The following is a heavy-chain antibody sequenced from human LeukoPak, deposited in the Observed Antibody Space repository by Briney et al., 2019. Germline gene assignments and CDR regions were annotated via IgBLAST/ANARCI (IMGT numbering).Heavy chain of an antibody. Sequence: SETLSLTCTVSGGSISSSSYYWGWIRQPPGKGLEWIGTMYNSGSTDYNPSLESRVTISVDTSKNQFSLKLSSVTAADTAVYYCAREADRWFDPWGQGTLVTVSS. V-gene: IGHV4-39*07. J-gene: IGHJ5*02. CDR2: MYNSGST. CDR1: GGSISSSSYY. CDR3: AREADRWFDP.